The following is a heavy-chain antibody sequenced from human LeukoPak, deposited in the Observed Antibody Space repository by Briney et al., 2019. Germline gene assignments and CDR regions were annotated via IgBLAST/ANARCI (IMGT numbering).Heavy chain of an antibody. V-gene: IGHV4-39*01. CDR3: ARHDYYGSLNWFDP. CDR2: IYYTGTT. Sequence: PSETLSLTCIVSGGSLNSPNYYWGWIRQPPGKGLEWIGTIYYTGTTYYNPSLKSRLTISVDTSKNQFSLKLTSVTAADTAVYYCARHDYYGSLNWFDPWGQGTLITV. D-gene: IGHD3-10*01. J-gene: IGHJ5*02. CDR1: GGSLNSPNYY.